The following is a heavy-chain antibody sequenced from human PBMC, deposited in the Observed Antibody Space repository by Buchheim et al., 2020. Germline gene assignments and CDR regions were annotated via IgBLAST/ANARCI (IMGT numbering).Heavy chain of an antibody. CDR1: GFTFSSYG. V-gene: IGHV3-30*18. D-gene: IGHD4-17*01. CDR2: ISYDGSNK. J-gene: IGHJ4*02. CDR3: AKDDYGDPPLNY. Sequence: QVQLVESGGGLVKPGGSLRLSCAASGFTFSSYGMHWVRQAPGKGLEWVAVISYDGSNKYYADSVKGRFTISRDNSKNTLYLQMNSLRAEDTAVYYCAKDDYGDPPLNYWGQGTL.